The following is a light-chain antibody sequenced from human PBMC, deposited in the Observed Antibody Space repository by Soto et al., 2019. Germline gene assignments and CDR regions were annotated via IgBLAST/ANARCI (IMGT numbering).Light chain of an antibody. CDR2: EVT. Sequence: QSVLTQPPCASLSPGQSVRISCTGTRRDVGGYNYVAWYQQHPGKAPKLMIYEVTKRPSGVPDRFSGSKSGYTAFLTVSGLQAEDEADYYCSSYVGSDVFVFGTGTKVTVL. V-gene: IGLV2-8*01. J-gene: IGLJ1*01. CDR3: SSYVGSDVFV. CDR1: RRDVGGYNY.